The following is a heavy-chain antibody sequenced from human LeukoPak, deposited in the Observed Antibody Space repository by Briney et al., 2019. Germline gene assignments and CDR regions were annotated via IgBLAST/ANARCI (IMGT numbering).Heavy chain of an antibody. V-gene: IGHV4-30-4*08. CDR1: GGSISSGDYY. J-gene: IGHJ1*01. CDR3: ASYIVVVPAHAEYFQH. D-gene: IGHD2-2*01. Sequence: SQTLSLTCTVSGGSISSGDYYWSWIRQPPGKGLEGIGYIYYSGSTYYNPALKSRVTVSVDTSKNQFSLKLSSVTAADTAVYYCASYIVVVPAHAEYFQHWGQGTLVTVSS. CDR2: IYYSGST.